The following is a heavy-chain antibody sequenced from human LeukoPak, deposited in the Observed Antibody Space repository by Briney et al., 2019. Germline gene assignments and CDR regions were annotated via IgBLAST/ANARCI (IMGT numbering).Heavy chain of an antibody. D-gene: IGHD6-6*01. CDR2: ISTAGRS. Sequence: GGSLRLSCEASGFTFSNFAMTWARQAPGKGLEWVSAISTAGRSYYEDSVRGRFTITRDNSKNTMYLEMINLSTEDTAVYYCSKGASSAGMLDFKFWGQGTLVTVST. CDR1: GFTFSNFA. J-gene: IGHJ4*02. V-gene: IGHV3-23*01. CDR3: SKGASSAGMLDFKF.